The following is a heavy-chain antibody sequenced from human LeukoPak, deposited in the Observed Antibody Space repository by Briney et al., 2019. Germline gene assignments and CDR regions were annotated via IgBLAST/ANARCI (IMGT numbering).Heavy chain of an antibody. CDR3: AKDDIVVVPAAMDY. CDR1: GFTFSSYW. Sequence: GGSLRLSCAASGFTFSSYWMSWVRQAPGKGLEWVSAISGSGGSTYYADSVKGRFTISRDNSKNTLYLQMNSLRAEDTAVYYCAKDDIVVVPAAMDYWGQGTLVTVSS. V-gene: IGHV3-23*01. J-gene: IGHJ4*02. CDR2: ISGSGGST. D-gene: IGHD2-2*01.